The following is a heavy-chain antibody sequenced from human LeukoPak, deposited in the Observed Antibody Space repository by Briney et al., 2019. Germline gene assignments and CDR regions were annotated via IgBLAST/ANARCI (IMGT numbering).Heavy chain of an antibody. CDR3: ARGVVVPAAIDY. J-gene: IGHJ4*02. CDR1: GGSISSGGYY. Sequence: SQTLSLTCTVSGGSISSGGYYWSWIRQPPGKGLEWIGYIYHSGSTYYNPSLKSRVTISVDRSKNQFSLKLSSVTAADTAVYYCARGVVVPAAIDYWGQGTLVTVSS. CDR2: IYHSGST. V-gene: IGHV4-30-2*01. D-gene: IGHD2-2*02.